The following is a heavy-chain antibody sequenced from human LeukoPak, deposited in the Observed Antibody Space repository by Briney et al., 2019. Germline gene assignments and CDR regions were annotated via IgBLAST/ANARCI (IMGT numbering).Heavy chain of an antibody. CDR2: ITSSSSYI. CDR3: AKVRRGVVVVAPIDY. Sequence: GGSLRLSCAASGFTFSSYSMNWVRQAPGKGLEWVSSITSSSSYIYYADSVKGRFTVSRDDAKNSLYLQMNSLRAEDTAIYYCAKVRRGVVVVAPIDYWGQGTLVTVSS. J-gene: IGHJ4*02. CDR1: GFTFSSYS. V-gene: IGHV3-21*01. D-gene: IGHD2-15*01.